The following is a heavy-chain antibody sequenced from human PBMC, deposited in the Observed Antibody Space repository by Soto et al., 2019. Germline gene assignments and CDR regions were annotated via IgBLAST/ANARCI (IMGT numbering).Heavy chain of an antibody. J-gene: IGHJ4*02. CDR1: GGSIRSSTYY. D-gene: IGHD6-13*01. Sequence: QLRLQESGPGLVKPSETLSLTCTVSGGSIRSSTYYWGWIRQPPGKGLEWIGSIYYSGSTHYNPSPKRRVTMSVDTSTNQFSMKLNSVTAADTAVYYCTRHEGGAAADRPLDYWGQGTLVTVSS. CDR3: TRHEGGAAADRPLDY. V-gene: IGHV4-39*01. CDR2: IYYSGST.